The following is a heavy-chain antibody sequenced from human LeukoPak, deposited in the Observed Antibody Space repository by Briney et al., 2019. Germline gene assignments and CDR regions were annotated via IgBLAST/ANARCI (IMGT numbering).Heavy chain of an antibody. J-gene: IGHJ3*02. Sequence: GRSLRLSCTASGVTFGDYAMSWFRQAPGKGLEWVGFIRSKAYGGTTEYAASVKGRFTISRDDSKSIAYLQMNSLKTEDTAVYYCTRDGRAYCSGGSCYSDAFDIWGQGTMVTVSS. CDR3: TRDGRAYCSGGSCYSDAFDI. CDR1: GVTFGDYA. V-gene: IGHV3-49*03. D-gene: IGHD2-15*01. CDR2: IRSKAYGGTT.